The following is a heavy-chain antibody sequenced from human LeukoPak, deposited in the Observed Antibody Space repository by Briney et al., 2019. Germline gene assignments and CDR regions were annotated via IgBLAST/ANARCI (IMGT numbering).Heavy chain of an antibody. D-gene: IGHD3-10*01. CDR2: IKQDGSEK. Sequence: GGSLRLSCAASGFTFSSYWMSWVRQAPGKGLEWVANIKQDGSEKYYVDSVKGRFTISRDNAKNSLYLHMHSLRPEDTAVFYCAKHGFGIPWFYCGQGTLITDSS. V-gene: IGHV3-7*03. CDR3: AKHGFGIPWFY. CDR1: GFTFSSYW. J-gene: IGHJ4*02.